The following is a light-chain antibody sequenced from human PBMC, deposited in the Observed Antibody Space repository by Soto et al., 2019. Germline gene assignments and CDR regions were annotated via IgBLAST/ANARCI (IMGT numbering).Light chain of an antibody. CDR1: QSVSSY. J-gene: IGKJ4*01. CDR2: DAS. Sequence: EIVLTQSPATLSFSPGGRATLSCRARQSVSSYLAWYQQKPGQAHRLLIYDASNRATGIPARFSGSGSGTDFTLTIRSLEPEDFAVYYCQQRSNWPPTFGGGTKVDIK. V-gene: IGKV3-11*01. CDR3: QQRSNWPPT.